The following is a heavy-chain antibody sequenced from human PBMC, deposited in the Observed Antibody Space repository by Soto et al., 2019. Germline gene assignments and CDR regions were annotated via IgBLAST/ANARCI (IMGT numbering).Heavy chain of an antibody. CDR1: GFYISSSIYY. CDR3: ARGWSYDTLTGYSY. D-gene: IGHD3-9*01. Sequence: SDTLSLTCPFSGFYISSSIYYWGWLRQPPGKGLEWIGSIYYSGSTYYNPSLKSRVTISVDTSKNQFSLKLSSVTAADTAVYYCARGWSYDTLTGYSYWGQGTLVTVSS. CDR2: IYYSGST. J-gene: IGHJ4*02. V-gene: IGHV4-39*01.